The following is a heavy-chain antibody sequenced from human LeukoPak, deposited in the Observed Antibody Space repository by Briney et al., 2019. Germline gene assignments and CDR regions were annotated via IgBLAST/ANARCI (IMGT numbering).Heavy chain of an antibody. Sequence: PSQTLSLTCTVSGGSISSGSYYWSWIRQPAWKGLEWIGRIYTSGSTNYSPSLKSRVTISVDTSKNQFSLKLSSVTAGDTAVYYCARATIFGVVILDWGQGTMVTVSS. D-gene: IGHD3-3*01. V-gene: IGHV4-61*02. CDR3: ARATIFGVVILD. J-gene: IGHJ3*01. CDR2: IYTSGST. CDR1: GGSISSGSYY.